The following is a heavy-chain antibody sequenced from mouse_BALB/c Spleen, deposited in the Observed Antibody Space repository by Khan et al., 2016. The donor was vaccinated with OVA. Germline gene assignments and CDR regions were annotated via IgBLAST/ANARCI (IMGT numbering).Heavy chain of an antibody. J-gene: IGHJ4*01. D-gene: IGHD2-10*01. CDR1: GYTFTNYG. V-gene: IGHV9-3-1*01. CDR2: INTYTGEP. Sequence: QVQLKQSGPELKKPGETVKISCKASGYTFTNYGMNWVKQAPGKGLKWMGWINTYTGEPTYADDFKGRFAFSLETSASTAYLQINNLKNEDTATYCCARPPYFSYVMAYWGQGTAVTVSS. CDR3: ARPPYFSYVMAY.